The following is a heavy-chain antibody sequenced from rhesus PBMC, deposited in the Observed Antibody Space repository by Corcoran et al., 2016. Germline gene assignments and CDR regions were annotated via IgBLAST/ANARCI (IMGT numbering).Heavy chain of an antibody. Sequence: QVQLQESGPGLVKPSENLSLTCAVSGYSISSGFYWGWIRQPPGKGLEYIGYIFGSSGSTYYNPSLKSRITISKDTSKNQFSLRLSSVTAADTAVYYCTRVQYSSSPIDYWGQGVQVTVSS. D-gene: IGHD6-43*01. CDR2: IFGSSGST. CDR1: GYSISSGFY. V-gene: IGHV4-99*02. J-gene: IGHJ4*01. CDR3: TRVQYSSSPIDY.